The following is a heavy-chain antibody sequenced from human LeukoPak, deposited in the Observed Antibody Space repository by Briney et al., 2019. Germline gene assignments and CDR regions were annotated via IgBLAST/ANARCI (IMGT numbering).Heavy chain of an antibody. CDR3: ARHFDF. J-gene: IGHJ4*02. CDR2: ISYSGST. Sequence: SETLSLSCTVSGDSISSSGSYWGWLRQPPGKGLEWIGTISYSGSTYYNPSLKSRVTISVDTSKNQFFLQLNTITAADTAVYYCARHFDFWGQGTLVTVSS. CDR1: GDSISSSGSY. V-gene: IGHV4-39*01.